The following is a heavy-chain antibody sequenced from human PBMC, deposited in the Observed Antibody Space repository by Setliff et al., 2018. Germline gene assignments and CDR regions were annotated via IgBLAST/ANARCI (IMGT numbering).Heavy chain of an antibody. V-gene: IGHV4-4*07. CDR1: GGSISSYY. Sequence: SETLSLTCTVSGGSISSYYWSWIRQPAGKGLEWIGHIYIGGSANYNPSLKSRVTMSIDTSKNQFSLKLNSVTAADMAVYYCAREQWLDPPGYYYMDVWAKGTTVTVTS. CDR2: IYIGGSA. J-gene: IGHJ6*03. CDR3: AREQWLDPPGYYYMDV. D-gene: IGHD6-19*01.